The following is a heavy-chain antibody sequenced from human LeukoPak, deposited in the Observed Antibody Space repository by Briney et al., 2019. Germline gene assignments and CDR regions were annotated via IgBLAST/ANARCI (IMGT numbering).Heavy chain of an antibody. CDR1: GFTFSSYA. J-gene: IGHJ3*02. CDR3: AKLISGYYNDAFHI. D-gene: IGHD3-22*01. CDR2: ISYDGSNK. V-gene: IGHV3-30*04. Sequence: PGGSQRLSCAASGFTFSSYAMHWIRQAPGKGLEWVAVISYDGSNKYYADSVKGRFTVSKDNSKNTLLLQMNSLTVEDTAIYYCAKLISGYYNDAFHIWGQGTVVTVSS.